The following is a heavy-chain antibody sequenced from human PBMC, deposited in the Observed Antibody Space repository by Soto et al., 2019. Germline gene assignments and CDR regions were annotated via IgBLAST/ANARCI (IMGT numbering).Heavy chain of an antibody. CDR2: INHSGST. CDR1: GGSFSDYY. J-gene: IGHJ6*02. D-gene: IGHD3-3*01. CDR3: ARARKGSGSDYYYHYAMDV. V-gene: IGHV4-34*01. Sequence: SETLSLTCSVYGGSFSDYYWSWIRQPPGKGLEWIGEINHSGSTNYNPSLKSRVTISVHTSKNQFSLKLSSVTAADTAVYYCARARKGSGSDYYYHYAMDVWGQGTTVTVSS.